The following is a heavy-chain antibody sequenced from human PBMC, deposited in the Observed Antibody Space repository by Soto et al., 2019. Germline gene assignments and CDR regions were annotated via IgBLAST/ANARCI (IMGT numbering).Heavy chain of an antibody. J-gene: IGHJ4*02. Sequence: TSETLSLTCAVSGVSFSAGSVSSGDYASNRIRQPQGRGLEWLGSIYYIGSTNSDPSLKSRVTISHDTSEKQFSLKLTSVTAADTAVYCGARGDRHGSCDIDSWGQGTQVTVSS. CDR3: ARGDRHGSCDIDS. CDR1: GVSFSAGSVSSGDYA. CDR2: IYYIGST. D-gene: IGHD6-19*01. V-gene: IGHV4-61*08.